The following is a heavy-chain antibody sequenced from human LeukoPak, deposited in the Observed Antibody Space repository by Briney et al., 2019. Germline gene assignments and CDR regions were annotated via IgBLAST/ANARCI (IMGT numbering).Heavy chain of an antibody. CDR1: GGSISNYY. CDR3: ARIVPYNYGYVDY. J-gene: IGHJ4*02. Sequence: SETLSLTCTVSGGSISNYYWSWIRQPPGKGLEWIGYVYYSGTTNYNSSLRGRVTISVDTSKNQLSLKLNSVTAADTAVYYCARIVPYNYGYVDYWGQGTLVIVSS. V-gene: IGHV4-59*01. CDR2: VYYSGTT. D-gene: IGHD5-18*01.